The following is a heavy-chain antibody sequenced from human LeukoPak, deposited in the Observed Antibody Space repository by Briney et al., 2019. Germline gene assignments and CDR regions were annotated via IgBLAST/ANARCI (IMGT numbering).Heavy chain of an antibody. J-gene: IGHJ4*02. CDR1: GYTFTGYY. CDR2: INPNSGGT. D-gene: IGHD3-3*01. V-gene: IGHV1-2*02. CDR3: ASSDFWSGYANKLDY. Sequence: ASGKVSCKASGYTFTGYYMHWVRQAPGQGLEWMGWINPNSGGTNYAQKFQGRVTMTRDTSISTAYMELSRLRSDDTAVYYCASSDFWSGYANKLDYWGQGTLVTVSS.